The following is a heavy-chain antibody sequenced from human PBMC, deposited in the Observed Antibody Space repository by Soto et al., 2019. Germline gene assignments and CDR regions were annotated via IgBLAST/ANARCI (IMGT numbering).Heavy chain of an antibody. CDR2: IIPILGIA. CDR3: ARSAYYYDSSGSLLY. V-gene: IGHV1-69*02. J-gene: IGHJ4*02. CDR1: ENTFSSYS. Sequence: SVKVSCKASENTFSSYSISWVRQAPGQGLEWMGRIIPILGIASYAQKFQGRVTITADKSTSTAYMELSSLSSDDTAVYYCARSAYYYDSSGSLLYWGQGTLVTVSS. D-gene: IGHD3-22*01.